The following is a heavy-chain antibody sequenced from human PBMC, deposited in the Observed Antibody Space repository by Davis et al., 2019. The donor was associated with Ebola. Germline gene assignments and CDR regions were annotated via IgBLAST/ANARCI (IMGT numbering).Heavy chain of an antibody. CDR2: ISGSGGST. CDR3: AKDPTVVVVTAIRWFDP. J-gene: IGHJ5*02. V-gene: IGHV3-23*01. D-gene: IGHD2-21*02. Sequence: GSLRLSCAASGFTFSSYAMSWVRQAPGKGLEWVSAISGSGGSTYYADSVKGRFTISRDNSKNTLYLQMNSLRAEDTAVYYCAKDPTVVVVTAIRWFDPWGQGTLVTVSS. CDR1: GFTFSSYA.